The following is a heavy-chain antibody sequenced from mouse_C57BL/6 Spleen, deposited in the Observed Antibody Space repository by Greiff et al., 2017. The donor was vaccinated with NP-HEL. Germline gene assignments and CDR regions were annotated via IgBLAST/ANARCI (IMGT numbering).Heavy chain of an antibody. J-gene: IGHJ4*01. CDR1: GYTFTDYY. CDR3: ARGGGYFYYYAMDY. D-gene: IGHD2-3*01. Sequence: VQLQQSGPELVKPGASVKISCKASGYTFTDYYMNWVKQSHGKSLEWIGDINPNNGGTSYNQKFKGKATLTVDKSSSTAYMELRSLTSEDSAVYYCARGGGYFYYYAMDYWGQGTSVTVSS. V-gene: IGHV1-26*01. CDR2: INPNNGGT.